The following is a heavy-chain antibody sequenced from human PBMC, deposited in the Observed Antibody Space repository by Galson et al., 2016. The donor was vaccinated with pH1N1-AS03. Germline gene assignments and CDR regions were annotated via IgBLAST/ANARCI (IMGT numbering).Heavy chain of an antibody. CDR3: ARGDPAVADFVY. Sequence: TLSLTCTVSGDSFSSNIYYWNWLRQPAGKGLEWVGRIYTSGVTHYHPSLESRATISIDTSKKQFSLELTSVTAADTAMYYCARGDPAVADFVYWGQGTLDTVSS. CDR1: GDSFSSNIYY. V-gene: IGHV4-61*02. D-gene: IGHD6-19*01. CDR2: IYTSGVT. J-gene: IGHJ4*02.